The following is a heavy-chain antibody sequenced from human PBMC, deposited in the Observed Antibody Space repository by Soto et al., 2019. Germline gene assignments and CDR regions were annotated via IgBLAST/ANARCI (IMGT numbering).Heavy chain of an antibody. Sequence: QVQLVQSGAEVKKPGSSVKVSCKASGGTFSSYAISWVRQAPGQGLEWMGGIIPIFGTANYAQKFQGRVKITADESTSTAYMELGSLRSEDTAGYYCARGGDFCSGYWFYWFDPWGQGTLVTVSS. J-gene: IGHJ5*02. V-gene: IGHV1-69*01. CDR3: ARGGDFCSGYWFYWFDP. D-gene: IGHD3-3*01. CDR2: IIPIFGTA. CDR1: GGTFSSYA.